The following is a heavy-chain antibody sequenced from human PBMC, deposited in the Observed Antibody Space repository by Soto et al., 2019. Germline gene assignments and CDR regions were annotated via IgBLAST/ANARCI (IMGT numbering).Heavy chain of an antibody. D-gene: IGHD2-15*01. Sequence: QVQLVESGGGVVQPGRSLRLSCAASGFTFSSYAMHWVRQAPGKGLEWVAVISYDGSNKYYADSVKGRFTISIDNSKNTLYLQMNSLRAEDTAVYYCARAVRCSGGSCYSVGWFDPWGQGTLVTVSS. J-gene: IGHJ5*02. CDR2: ISYDGSNK. CDR1: GFTFSSYA. V-gene: IGHV3-30-3*01. CDR3: ARAVRCSGGSCYSVGWFDP.